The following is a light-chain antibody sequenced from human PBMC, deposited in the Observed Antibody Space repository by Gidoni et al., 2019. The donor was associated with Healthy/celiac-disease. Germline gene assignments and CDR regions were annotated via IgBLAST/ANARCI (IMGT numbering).Light chain of an antibody. Sequence: EIVLTQSPAPLSLSPGERATLSCRTSQSDSSYLSLYQQKPGQAPSLLIHDASNSATGIPARFSGSGSGTAFTLTISSLEPEDFAVYYCQQRSNWPPVYTFGQGTQLEIK. J-gene: IGKJ2*01. CDR1: QSDSSY. V-gene: IGKV3-11*01. CDR3: QQRSNWPPVYT. CDR2: DAS.